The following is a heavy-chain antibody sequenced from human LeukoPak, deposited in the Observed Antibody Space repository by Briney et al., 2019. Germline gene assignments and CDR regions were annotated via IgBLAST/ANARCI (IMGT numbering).Heavy chain of an antibody. CDR3: ARDLKLDGSSGYYAFDI. CDR2: DYYSGSS. Sequence: SETLSLTCTVSGGSITDYYWGWIRQPPGKGLEWIGYDYYSGSSNYNPSLKSRVTISVDTSKNLFSLKMSSVTAADTAVYYCARDLKLDGSSGYYAFDIWGQGTMVTVSS. D-gene: IGHD3-22*01. V-gene: IGHV4-59*01. CDR1: GGSITDYY. J-gene: IGHJ3*02.